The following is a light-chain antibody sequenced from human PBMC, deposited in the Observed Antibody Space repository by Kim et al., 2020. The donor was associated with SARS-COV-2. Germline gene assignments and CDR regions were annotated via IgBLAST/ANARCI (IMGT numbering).Light chain of an antibody. Sequence: PGERATLSCRASQILSMGVVAWYRQKPGQAPRLLIYAASSRVTGIPDRFSGSGSGTEYTLTINRLEPEDFAVYFCQQYGSSPLITFGQGTRLEIK. CDR3: QQYGSSPLIT. V-gene: IGKV3-20*01. J-gene: IGKJ5*01. CDR1: QILSMGV. CDR2: AAS.